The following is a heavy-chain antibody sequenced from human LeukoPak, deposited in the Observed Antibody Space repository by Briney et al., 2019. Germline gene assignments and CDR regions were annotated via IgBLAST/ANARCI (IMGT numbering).Heavy chain of an antibody. V-gene: IGHV1-24*01. CDR2: FDSEDGET. J-gene: IGHJ4*02. CDR1: GYTLTELS. D-gene: IGHD6-19*01. CDR3: ATGAVAGHNHY. Sequence: ASVNVSCKVSGYTLTELSMHWVRKAPGKGLGRMGGFDSEDGETIYAQKFQGRVTMTEDTSTDTAYMELSSLRSEDTAVYYCATGAVAGHNHYWGQGTLVTVSS.